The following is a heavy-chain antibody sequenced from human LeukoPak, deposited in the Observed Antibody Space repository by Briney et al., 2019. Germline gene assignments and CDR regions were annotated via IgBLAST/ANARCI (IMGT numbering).Heavy chain of an antibody. CDR2: INPNSGGT. Sequence: ASVKVSCKASGYTFTGYYMHWVRQAPGQGLEWMGWINPNSGGTNYAQKFQGRVTMTRDTSISTAYMELSRLRSDDTAVYYCARHLWFGELPPSSFDYWGQGTLVTVSS. D-gene: IGHD3-10*01. J-gene: IGHJ4*02. V-gene: IGHV1-2*02. CDR1: GYTFTGYY. CDR3: ARHLWFGELPPSSFDY.